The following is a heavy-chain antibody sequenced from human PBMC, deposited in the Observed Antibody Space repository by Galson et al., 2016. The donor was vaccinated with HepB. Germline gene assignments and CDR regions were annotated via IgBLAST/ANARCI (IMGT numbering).Heavy chain of an antibody. J-gene: IGHJ6*02. D-gene: IGHD3-16*01. CDR2: ISGRGERI. Sequence: SLRLPCAASGFSFSSYAMSWVRQAPGKGLEWVSGISGRGERIYHADSVKGRLTISRDNSKNTLYLQMNSLRAEDTAVYYCAKDLWAHQYYFGMDVWGQGTTVTVSS. CDR3: AKDLWAHQYYFGMDV. V-gene: IGHV3-23*01. CDR1: GFSFSSYA.